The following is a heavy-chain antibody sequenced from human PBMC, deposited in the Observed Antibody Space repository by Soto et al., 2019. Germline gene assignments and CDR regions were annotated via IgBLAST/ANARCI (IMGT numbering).Heavy chain of an antibody. D-gene: IGHD2-21*02. J-gene: IGHJ3*02. CDR2: IYYSGST. Sequence: SETLSLTCTVSGGSVSSGSYYWSWIRQPPGEGLEWIGYIYYSGSTNYNPSLKSRVTISLDTSKNQFSLKLTSVTAADTAMYYCARAEGGDFLKKDAFDIWGQGTSVTVSS. CDR3: ARAEGGDFLKKDAFDI. CDR1: GGSVSSGSYY. V-gene: IGHV4-61*01.